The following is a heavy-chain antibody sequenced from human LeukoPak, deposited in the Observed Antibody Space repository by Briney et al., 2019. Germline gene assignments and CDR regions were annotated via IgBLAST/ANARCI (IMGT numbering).Heavy chain of an antibody. V-gene: IGHV4-39*01. CDR3: ARPPPSRRLWDRAYFQH. Sequence: SETLSLTCTVSGGSVSSSSHYWGWIRQPPGKGLEWIGSIYYSGDTYHNPSLKSRVTTSVDTSKSQFSLKLSSVTAADTAVHYCARPPPSRRLWDRAYFQHWGQGTLVTVSS. CDR2: IYYSGDT. CDR1: GGSVSSSSHY. D-gene: IGHD1-26*01. J-gene: IGHJ1*01.